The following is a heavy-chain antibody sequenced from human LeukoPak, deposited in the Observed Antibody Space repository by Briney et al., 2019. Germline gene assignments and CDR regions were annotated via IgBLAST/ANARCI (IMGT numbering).Heavy chain of an antibody. CDR1: GYTFTNYN. D-gene: IGHD5-18*01. CDR2: ITPSGGST. V-gene: IGHV1-46*01. Sequence: ASVKVSCKASGYTFTNYNIHWVRQAPAQGLEWMGIITPSGGSTSYAQKFQGRVTMTRDTSTSTVYMELSSLRSEDTAVYYCARYIYGYLHYWGQGTLVTVSS. CDR3: ARYIYGYLHY. J-gene: IGHJ4*02.